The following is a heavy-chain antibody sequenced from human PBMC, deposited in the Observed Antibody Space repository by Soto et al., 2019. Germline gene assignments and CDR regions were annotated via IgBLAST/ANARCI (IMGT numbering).Heavy chain of an antibody. V-gene: IGHV3-64*01. CDR3: VRRVSGNYDY. CDR2: ISSNGGTT. D-gene: IGHD1-7*01. Sequence: EVQLAESGGGLFQPGGSLGLSFLASGFTFISYDMPWVRQAPGKGLEYVSSISSNGGTTYYGNSVKGRFTISRDNSKNTLYLQMGSLRAEDMAVYYCVRRVSGNYDYWGQGTLVTVSS. CDR1: GFTFISYD. J-gene: IGHJ4*02.